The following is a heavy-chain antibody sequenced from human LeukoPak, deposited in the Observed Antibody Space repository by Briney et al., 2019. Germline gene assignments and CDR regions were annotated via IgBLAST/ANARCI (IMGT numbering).Heavy chain of an antibody. CDR1: GGSFSGYY. V-gene: IGHV4-34*01. J-gene: IGHJ4*02. CDR3: ARARMAGSFDY. Sequence: SETLSLTCAVYGGSFSGYYWSWIRQPPGKGLEWIGEINHSGSTNYNLSLKSRVTISVDTSKNQFSLKLSSVTAADTAVYYCARARMAGSFDYWGQGTLVTVSS. D-gene: IGHD5-24*01. CDR2: INHSGST.